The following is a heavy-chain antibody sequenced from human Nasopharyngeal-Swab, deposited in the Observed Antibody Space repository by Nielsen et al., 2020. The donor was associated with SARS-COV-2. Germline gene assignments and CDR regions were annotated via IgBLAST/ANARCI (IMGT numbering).Heavy chain of an antibody. D-gene: IGHD1-1*01. CDR2: IYSGGST. V-gene: IGHV3-53*01. CDR1: GFTVSSNY. J-gene: IGHJ4*02. Sequence: GESLKISCAASGFTVSSNYMSWVRQAPGKGLEWVSVIYSGGSTYYADSVKGRFTISRDNSKNTLYLQMNSLRAEDTAVYYCAKGGTPLTPAPPYFDYWGQGTLVTVSS. CDR3: AKGGTPLTPAPPYFDY.